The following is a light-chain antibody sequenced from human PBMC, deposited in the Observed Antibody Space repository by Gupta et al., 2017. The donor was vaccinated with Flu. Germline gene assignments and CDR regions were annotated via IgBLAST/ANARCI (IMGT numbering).Light chain of an antibody. Sequence: EIVTTQSPATLSVSPGERVTFSCRASQSVRSNLAWYQQKPGQAPRLLIYDASTRATGIPDRFSGGGSGTEFTLTISSLESEDFAVYYCQQYNYWPPRYSFGQGTKLEIK. CDR1: QSVRSN. J-gene: IGKJ2*03. V-gene: IGKV3-15*01. CDR3: QQYNYWPPRYS. CDR2: DAS.